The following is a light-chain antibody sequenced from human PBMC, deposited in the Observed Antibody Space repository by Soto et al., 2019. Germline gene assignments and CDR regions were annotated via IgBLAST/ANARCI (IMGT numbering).Light chain of an antibody. V-gene: IGKV1-5*01. J-gene: IGKJ1*01. CDR1: QSISSW. CDR3: QQYNSPVA. Sequence: DIPITQSPSTLSASVGDRVTITCRASQSISSWLAWYQQKPGKAPKLLIYDASSLESGVPSRFSGSGSGTEFTLTISSLQPDDFATYYCQQYNSPVAFGQGTKVEIK. CDR2: DAS.